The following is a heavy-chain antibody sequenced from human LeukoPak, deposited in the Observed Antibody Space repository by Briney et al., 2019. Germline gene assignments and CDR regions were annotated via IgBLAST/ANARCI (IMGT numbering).Heavy chain of an antibody. J-gene: IGHJ5*02. D-gene: IGHD3-3*01. CDR2: INHSGST. V-gene: IGHV4-34*01. CDR3: ARGRGYYDFWSGLNWFDP. Sequence: LETLSLTCAVYGGSFSGYYWSWIRQPPGKGLEWIGEINHSGSTNYNPSLKSRVTISVDTSKNQFSLKLSSVTAADTAVYYCARGRGYYDFWSGLNWFDPWGQGTLVTVSS. CDR1: GGSFSGYY.